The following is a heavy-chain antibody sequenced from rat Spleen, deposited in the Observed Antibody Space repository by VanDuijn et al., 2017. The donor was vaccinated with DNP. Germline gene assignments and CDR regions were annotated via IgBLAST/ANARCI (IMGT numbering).Heavy chain of an antibody. Sequence: EVLLVESDGGLVQPGRSLKLSCAVSGITFSDHNMAWVRQAPKKGLEWVATISTSGSRAYYPDSVKGRFTISRDDAKSSLYLQMNSLKSEEPATYYCARLDLRDYWGQGVMVTVSS. J-gene: IGHJ2*01. CDR3: ARLDLRDY. D-gene: IGHD1-11*01. CDR1: GITFSDHN. V-gene: IGHV5-7*01. CDR2: ISTSGSRA.